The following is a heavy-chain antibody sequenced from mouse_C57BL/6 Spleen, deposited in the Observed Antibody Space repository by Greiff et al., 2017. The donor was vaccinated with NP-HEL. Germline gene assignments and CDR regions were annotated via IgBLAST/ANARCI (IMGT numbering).Heavy chain of an antibody. J-gene: IGHJ1*03. CDR3: ARRAWDWYFDV. CDR1: GFTFSDYG. V-gene: IGHV5-17*01. D-gene: IGHD3-3*01. Sequence: EVKVVESGGGLVKPGGSLKLSCAASGFTFSDYGMHWVRQAPEKGLEWVAYISSGSSTIYYADTVKGRFTISRDNAKNTLFLQMTSLRSEDTAMYYCARRAWDWYFDVWGTGTTVTVSS. CDR2: ISSGSSTI.